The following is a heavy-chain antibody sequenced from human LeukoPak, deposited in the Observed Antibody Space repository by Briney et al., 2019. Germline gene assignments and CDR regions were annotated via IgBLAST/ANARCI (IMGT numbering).Heavy chain of an antibody. D-gene: IGHD2-15*01. CDR1: GGSISSSTYY. V-gene: IGHV4-39*01. J-gene: IGHJ4*02. Sequence: SETLSLTCAVSGGSISSSTYYWGWIRQPPGKGLEWIGNIYYTGSTYYNPSLKSRVTIPVDTSKNQFSLKLSSVTAADTAVYYCARRLLLRSFDYWGQGTLVSVSS. CDR2: IYYTGST. CDR3: ARRLLLRSFDY.